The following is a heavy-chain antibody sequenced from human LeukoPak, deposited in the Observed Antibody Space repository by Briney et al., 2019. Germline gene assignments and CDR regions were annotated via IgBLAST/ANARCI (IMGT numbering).Heavy chain of an antibody. J-gene: IGHJ3*02. V-gene: IGHV4-59*12. CDR2: IYYSGST. CDR1: GGSIRSYY. CDR3: ARVAHCSGGSCYSFIFDI. D-gene: IGHD2-15*01. Sequence: SETLSLTCTVSGGSIRSYYWSWIRQPPGKGLEWLGYIYYSGSTNYNPSLKSRVTISVDTSKNQFSLKLSSVTAADTAVYYCARVAHCSGGSCYSFIFDIWGQGTMVTVSS.